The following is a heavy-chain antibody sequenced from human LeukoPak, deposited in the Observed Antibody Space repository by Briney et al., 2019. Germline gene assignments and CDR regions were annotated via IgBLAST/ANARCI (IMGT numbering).Heavy chain of an antibody. Sequence: ASVKVSCKASGGTFSSYAISWVRQAPGQGLEWMGRIIPILGIANYAQKFQGRVTITADKSTSTAYMELSSLRSEDTAVYYCASGGMHSSGWYALGHWFDPWGQGTLVTGSS. V-gene: IGHV1-69*04. D-gene: IGHD6-19*01. CDR3: ASGGMHSSGWYALGHWFDP. CDR1: GGTFSSYA. CDR2: IIPILGIA. J-gene: IGHJ5*02.